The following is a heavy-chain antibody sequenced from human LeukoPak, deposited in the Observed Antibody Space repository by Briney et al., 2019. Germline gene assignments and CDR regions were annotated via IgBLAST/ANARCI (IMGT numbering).Heavy chain of an antibody. CDR2: INPNSGGT. J-gene: IGHJ6*03. Sequence: ASVQVSCKASGYTFTGYYMHWVGQAPGQGLEWMGWINPNSGGTNYAQKFQGRVTMTRDTSISTAYMELSRLRSDDTAVYYCARGLGGYDEVPYYYYYMDVWGKGTTVTVSS. V-gene: IGHV1-2*02. CDR1: GYTFTGYY. D-gene: IGHD5-12*01. CDR3: ARGLGGYDEVPYYYYYMDV.